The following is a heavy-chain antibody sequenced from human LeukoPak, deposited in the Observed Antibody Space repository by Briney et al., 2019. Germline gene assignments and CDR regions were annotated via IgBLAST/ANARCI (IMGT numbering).Heavy chain of an antibody. Sequence: GRSLRLSCAASRFTFSSYGMHWVRQAPGKGLEWVAVISYDGSNKYYADSVKGRFTISRDNSKNTLYLQMNSLRAEDTAVYYCAKEFKSSGWYVVDYWGQGTLVTVSS. CDR3: AKEFKSSGWYVVDY. CDR1: RFTFSSYG. J-gene: IGHJ4*02. D-gene: IGHD6-19*01. V-gene: IGHV3-30*18. CDR2: ISYDGSNK.